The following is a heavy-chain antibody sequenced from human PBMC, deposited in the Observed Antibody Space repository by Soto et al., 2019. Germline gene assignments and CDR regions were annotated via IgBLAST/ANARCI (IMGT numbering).Heavy chain of an antibody. CDR3: VREGGVPSAIGHYYYGMDV. Sequence: WWSLRLSCSASVFTFSSYGMHWCRQAPGKGLEWVAVTSYDGDKKYYAASVKGRFTISRDNSNNTLHLQMNNLRDDDTAVYYCVREGGVPSAIGHYYYGMDVWGQGTAVTVSS. V-gene: IGHV3-30*03. D-gene: IGHD2-2*02. CDR2: TSYDGDKK. J-gene: IGHJ6*02. CDR1: VFTFSSYG.